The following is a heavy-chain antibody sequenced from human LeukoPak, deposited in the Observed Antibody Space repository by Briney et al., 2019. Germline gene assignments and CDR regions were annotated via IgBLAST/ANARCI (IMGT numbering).Heavy chain of an antibody. J-gene: IGHJ5*02. CDR3: ASLPRKDGDYFGPNWFDP. V-gene: IGHV3-21*01. Sequence: GGSLRLSCAASGFTFSSYGMNWVRQAPGKGLEWVSSISSSSTYIYYADSVKGRFTISRDNAKNSLYLQMNSLRAEDTAVYYCASLPRKDGDYFGPNWFDPWGQGTLVTVSS. D-gene: IGHD4-17*01. CDR2: ISSSSTYI. CDR1: GFTFSSYG.